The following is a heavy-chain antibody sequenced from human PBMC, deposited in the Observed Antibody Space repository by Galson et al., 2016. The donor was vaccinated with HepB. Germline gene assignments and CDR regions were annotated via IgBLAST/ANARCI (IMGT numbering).Heavy chain of an antibody. V-gene: IGHV3-23*01. CDR1: GFTLSSYA. J-gene: IGHJ4*02. D-gene: IGHD6-19*01. Sequence: SLRLSCAASGFTLSSYAMSWVRQAPGKGLEWVAAMNGGSTHYADSVKGRFTISRDNSKNTLDPQMNSLRTEDTAIYYCARAYRYGTGWYGRNAYWGQGTLVTVSS. CDR3: ARAYRYGTGWYGRNAY. CDR2: MNGGST.